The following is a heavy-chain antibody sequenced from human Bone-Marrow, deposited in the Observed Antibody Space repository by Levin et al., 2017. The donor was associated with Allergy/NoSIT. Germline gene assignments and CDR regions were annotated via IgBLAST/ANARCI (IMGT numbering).Heavy chain of an antibody. CDR3: AKDQGFNHGYGFDY. CDR1: GFIFSSYA. J-gene: IGHJ4*02. D-gene: IGHD5-18*01. Sequence: ETLSLTCAASGFIFSSYAMSWVRQAPGKGLEWVSFITGSGGVTDYADSVKGRFIITRDNSKNMVYLDMDTLRADDTAVYYCAKDQGFNHGYGFDYWGQGTLVTVSS. CDR2: ITGSGGVT. V-gene: IGHV3-23*01.